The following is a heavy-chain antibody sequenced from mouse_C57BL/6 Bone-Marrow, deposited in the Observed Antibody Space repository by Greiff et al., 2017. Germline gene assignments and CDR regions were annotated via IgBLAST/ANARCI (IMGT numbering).Heavy chain of an antibody. CDR3: ARQNWDYFDY. CDR2: ISSGGSYT. D-gene: IGHD4-1*01. Sequence: EVMLVESGGDLVKPGGSLKLSCASSGFTFSSYGLSLVRLTPHKRLEWVATISSGGSYTYYPDSVTGRFTISRDNAKNTLYMQMSSLKAEDTAMYYCARQNWDYFDYWGQGTTLTVSS. V-gene: IGHV5-6*01. J-gene: IGHJ2*01. CDR1: GFTFSSYG.